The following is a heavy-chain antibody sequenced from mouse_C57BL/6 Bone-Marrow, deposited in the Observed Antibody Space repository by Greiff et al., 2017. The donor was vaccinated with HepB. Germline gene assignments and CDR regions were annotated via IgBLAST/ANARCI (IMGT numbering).Heavy chain of an antibody. J-gene: IGHJ4*01. CDR1: GYTFTSYW. V-gene: IGHV1-74*01. Sequence: QVQLQQPGAELVKPGASVKVSCKASGYTFTSYWMHWVKQRPGQGLEWIGSIHPSDSDTNYNQKFKGKATLTVDKSSSTAYMQLSSLTSDDSAVYYGAMGYYGSTAMEYWRQGTSLTFPS. CDR2: IHPSDSDT. D-gene: IGHD1-1*01. CDR3: AMGYYGSTAMEY.